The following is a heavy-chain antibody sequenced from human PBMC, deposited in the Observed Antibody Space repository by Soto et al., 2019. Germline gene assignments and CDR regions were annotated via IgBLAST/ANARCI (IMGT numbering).Heavy chain of an antibody. J-gene: IGHJ4*02. CDR2: IYPGDSDT. CDR1: GYSFTSYW. CDR3: ARQYGSGWAYDFDY. D-gene: IGHD6-19*01. V-gene: IGHV5-51*01. Sequence: GVSLKISCKGSGYSFTSYWLGWVSQMPGKGLEWMGIIYPGDSDTRYSPSFQGQVTISANKSISTAYLQWSSLKASDTAMYYCARQYGSGWAYDFDYRGQASLVPISS.